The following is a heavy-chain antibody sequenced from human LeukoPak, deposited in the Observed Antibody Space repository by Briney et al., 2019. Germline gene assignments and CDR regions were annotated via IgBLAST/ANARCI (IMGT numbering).Heavy chain of an antibody. CDR1: GGTFSSYA. D-gene: IGHD2-2*01. CDR2: ISAFNGDT. CDR3: ARARHCSSTSCLYYFDY. J-gene: IGHJ4*02. Sequence: ASVKVSCKASGGTFSSYAISWVRQAPGQGLEWMGWISAFNGDTNYARKFQGRVTMATDTPTTTAYMELRSLRSDDTAVYYCARARHCSSTSCLYYFDYWGQGTLVTVSS. V-gene: IGHV1-18*01.